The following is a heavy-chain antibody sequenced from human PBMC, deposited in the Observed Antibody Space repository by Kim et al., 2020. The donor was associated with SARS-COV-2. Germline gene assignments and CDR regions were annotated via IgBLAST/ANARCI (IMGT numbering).Heavy chain of an antibody. CDR3: SREVGVTSYSYSGMDV. J-gene: IGHJ6*02. D-gene: IGHD1-26*01. Sequence: LVKGRFTRSRDDSKNTLYLQMNSLKTEDTAVYYCSREVGVTSYSYSGMDVWGQGTTVTVS. V-gene: IGHV3-15*01.